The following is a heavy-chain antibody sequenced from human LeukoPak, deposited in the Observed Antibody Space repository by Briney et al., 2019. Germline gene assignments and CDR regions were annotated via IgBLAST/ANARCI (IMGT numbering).Heavy chain of an antibody. CDR2: IYYSGNT. CDR1: GGSVSSGDYY. J-gene: IGHJ5*02. V-gene: IGHV4-61*08. CDR3: ASLKGAVAEFTRIQDNWFDP. Sequence: SETLSLTCTVSGGSVSSGDYYWSWIRQPPGKGLEWIGYIYYSGNTNYNPSLKSRVTISVDTSKNQFSLKLSSVTAADTAVYYCASLKGAVAEFTRIQDNWFDPWGQGTLVTVSS. D-gene: IGHD6-19*01.